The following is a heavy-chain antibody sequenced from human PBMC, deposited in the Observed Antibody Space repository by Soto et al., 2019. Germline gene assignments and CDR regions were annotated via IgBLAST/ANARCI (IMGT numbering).Heavy chain of an antibody. CDR3: VRRHSDSLYYYGMDV. CDR1: GDSVSSDSAT. D-gene: IGHD1-26*01. V-gene: IGHV6-1*01. CDR2: TYYRSKWYN. Sequence: PSQTLSLTCAISGDSVSSDSATWDWIRQSPSRGLEWLGRTYYRSKWYNDYAVSVKSRMTINPDTSKNHFSLQLNSVTPEDSAVYYCVRRHSDSLYYYGMDVWGQGTTVTVSS. J-gene: IGHJ6*02.